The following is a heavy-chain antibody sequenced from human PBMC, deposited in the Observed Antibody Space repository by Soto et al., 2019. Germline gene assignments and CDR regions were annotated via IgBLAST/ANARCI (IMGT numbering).Heavy chain of an antibody. Sequence: GGSLRLSCAASGFTVSSNYMSWVRQAPGKGLEWVSVIYSGGSTYYADSVKGRFTISRDNSKNTLYLQMNSLRAEDTAVYYCARHPNKRYFDYWGQGTLVTVSS. CDR2: IYSGGST. CDR1: GFTVSSNY. V-gene: IGHV3-53*01. J-gene: IGHJ4*02. CDR3: ARHPNKRYFDY.